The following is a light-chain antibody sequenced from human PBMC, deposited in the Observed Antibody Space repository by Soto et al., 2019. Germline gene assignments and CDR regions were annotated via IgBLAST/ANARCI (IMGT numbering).Light chain of an antibody. V-gene: IGLV2-8*01. CDR2: EVT. CDR1: SSDVGGYNF. CDR3: SSYAGSNNLV. J-gene: IGLJ1*01. Sequence: QSVLTQPPSASGSPGQSVTISCTGTSSDVGGYNFVSWYQQHPGKAPKLMIDEVTKRPSGVPDRFSGSKSGNTASLTVSGLQAEYEADYYCSSYAGSNNLVFGTRTKLTVL.